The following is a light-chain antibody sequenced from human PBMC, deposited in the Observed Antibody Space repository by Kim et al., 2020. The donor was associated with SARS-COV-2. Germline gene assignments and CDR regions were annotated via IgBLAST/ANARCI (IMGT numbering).Light chain of an antibody. CDR1: QGISAY. J-gene: IGKJ1*01. V-gene: IGKV1-39*01. Sequence: ASVGDRVTITCRASQGISAYLNWYQQKPGKAPKLLIYGASSLQGGVPSRFSGSGSGTDFTLTVNSLQPEDFATYFCQQSYRTPWTFGQGTKVDIK. CDR2: GAS. CDR3: QQSYRTPWT.